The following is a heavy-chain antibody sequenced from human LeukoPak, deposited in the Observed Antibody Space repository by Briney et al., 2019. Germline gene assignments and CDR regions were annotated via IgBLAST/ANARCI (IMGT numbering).Heavy chain of an antibody. J-gene: IGHJ4*02. D-gene: IGHD2-15*01. CDR3: ARLLPASRHYFDY. Sequence: GGSLRLSCAAYGLTVSSEYLAWVRQAPGKGLEWISVIYGAGATYYADSVQGRFTISRDTYSNALYLQMDSLRVEDTAVYHCARLLPASRHYFDYWGQGTLVTVSS. CDR2: IYGAGAT. CDR1: GLTVSSEY. V-gene: IGHV3-53*01.